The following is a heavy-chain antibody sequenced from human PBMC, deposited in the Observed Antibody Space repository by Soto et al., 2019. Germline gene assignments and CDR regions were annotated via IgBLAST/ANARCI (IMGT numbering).Heavy chain of an antibody. CDR3: ARHFVRSSDFGY. J-gene: IGHJ4*02. CDR2: IDPSDSYT. D-gene: IGHD6-6*01. V-gene: IGHV5-10-1*01. CDR1: GYSFTRYW. Sequence: GESLKISCKGSGYSFTRYWISWVRQMPGKGLEWMGRIDPSDSYTNYSPSFQGHVTISADKSISTAYLQWSSLKASDAAMYYCARHFVRSSDFGYWGQGTLVTVSS.